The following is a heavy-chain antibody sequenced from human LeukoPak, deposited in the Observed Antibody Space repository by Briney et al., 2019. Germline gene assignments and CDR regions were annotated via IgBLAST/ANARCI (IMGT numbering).Heavy chain of an antibody. V-gene: IGHV4-34*01. CDR1: GGSFSGSY. J-gene: IGHJ4*02. CDR2: INHSGST. Sequence: SETLSLTCGVYGGSFSGSYWSWIRQPPGKGLEWIGEINHSGSTNYNPSLKSRVTISVDTSKNQFSLKLSSVTAADTAVYYCARDQGLVPHHITMVRGDNFDYWGQGTLVTVSS. D-gene: IGHD3-10*01. CDR3: ARDQGLVPHHITMVRGDNFDY.